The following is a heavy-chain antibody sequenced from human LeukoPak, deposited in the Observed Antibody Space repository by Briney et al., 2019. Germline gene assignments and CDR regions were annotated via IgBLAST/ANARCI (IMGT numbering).Heavy chain of an antibody. CDR1: GYTFTSYD. CDR3: ARGVAYSYGYNY. CDR2: MNPNSGNT. D-gene: IGHD5-18*01. V-gene: IGHV1-8*01. Sequence: ASVKVSCKASGYTFTSYDINWVRQATGQGLAWMGWMNPNSGNTGYAQKFQGRVTMTRNTSISTAYMELSSLRSEDTAVYYCARGVAYSYGYNYWGQGTLVTVSS. J-gene: IGHJ4*02.